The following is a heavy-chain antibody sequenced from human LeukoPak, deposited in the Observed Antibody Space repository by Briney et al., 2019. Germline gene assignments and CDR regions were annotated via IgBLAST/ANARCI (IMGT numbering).Heavy chain of an antibody. CDR1: GFTFSSYA. CDR3: AKGDYYDSSGSSYNYYYGMDV. CDR2: ISGSGGST. J-gene: IGHJ6*02. V-gene: IGHV3-23*01. Sequence: GASLRLSCAASGFTFSSYAMSWVRQAPGKGLEWVSAISGSGGSTYYADSVKGRFTISRDNSKNTLYLQMNSLRAEDMAVYYCAKGDYYDSSGSSYNYYYGMDVWGQGTTVTVSS. D-gene: IGHD3-22*01.